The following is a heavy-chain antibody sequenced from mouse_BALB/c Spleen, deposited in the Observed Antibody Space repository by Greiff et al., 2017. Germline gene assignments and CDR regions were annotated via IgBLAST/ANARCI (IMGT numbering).Heavy chain of an antibody. D-gene: IGHD2-4*01. CDR2: ISSGSSTI. CDR1: GFTFSSFG. Sequence: DVQLVESGGGLVQPGGSRKLSCAASGFTFSSFGMHWVRQAPEKGLEWVAYISSGSSTIYYADTVKGRFTISRDNPKNTLFLQMTSLRSEDTAMYYCAREGLRGGSFAYWGQGTLVTVAA. V-gene: IGHV5-17*02. CDR3: AREGLRGGSFAY. J-gene: IGHJ3*01.